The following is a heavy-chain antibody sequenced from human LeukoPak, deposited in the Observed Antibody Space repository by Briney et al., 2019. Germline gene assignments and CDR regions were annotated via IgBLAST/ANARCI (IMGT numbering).Heavy chain of an antibody. CDR1: GDSINYYY. Sequence: SETLSLTCTVSGDSINYYYWSWIRQSPGKGLEWIGYVYYNGSAKYNPSLKSRVTISVDMSENQFSLKVSSVTAADTAIYYCARKGGHFDYWGQGTLVTVSS. D-gene: IGHD2-15*01. CDR3: ARKGGHFDY. CDR2: VYYNGSA. J-gene: IGHJ4*02. V-gene: IGHV4-59*01.